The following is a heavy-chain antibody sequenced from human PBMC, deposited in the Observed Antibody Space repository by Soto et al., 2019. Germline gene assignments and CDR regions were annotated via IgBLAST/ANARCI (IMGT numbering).Heavy chain of an antibody. D-gene: IGHD3-10*01. J-gene: IGHJ6*02. CDR3: ARDGLWFGHYYGMDV. CDR1: GYPLTGYY. V-gene: IGHV1-2*04. CDR2: INPNSGGT. Sequence: GXAVKVACKASGYPLTGYYVDWVRQAPGQGLEWMGWINPNSGGTNYAQKFQGWVTMTRDTSTSTAYMELSRLRSDDTAVYYCARDGLWFGHYYGMDVWGQRTTVTVSS.